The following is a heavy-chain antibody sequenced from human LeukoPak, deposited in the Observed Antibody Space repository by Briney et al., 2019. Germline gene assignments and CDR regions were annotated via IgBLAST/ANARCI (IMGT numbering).Heavy chain of an antibody. V-gene: IGHV3-7*01. D-gene: IGHD3-3*01. CDR1: GLTFSHSW. J-gene: IGHJ4*02. Sequence: PGGSLRLSCAASGLTFSHSWMGWVRPAPGKGLEWVATMNQDGSDEFYVDSVRGRFTISRDNAKNSLFLQMNSLSAEDTAVYYCARDNWNYFDYWGQGTLVTVSS. CDR2: MNQDGSDE. CDR3: ARDNWNYFDY.